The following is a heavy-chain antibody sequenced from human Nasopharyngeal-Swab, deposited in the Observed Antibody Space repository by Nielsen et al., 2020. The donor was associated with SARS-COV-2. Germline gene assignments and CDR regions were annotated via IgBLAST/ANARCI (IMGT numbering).Heavy chain of an antibody. V-gene: IGHV3-73*01. CDR3: TTDYYFDY. CDR1: GFTFSGSA. J-gene: IGHJ4*02. CDR2: IGDKDHNYAT. Sequence: GESLKISCAASGFTFSGSAMHWVRQASGKGLEWVGRIGDKDHNYATTYGAAVKGRFTISRDDSKNTAFPQMDSLKTEDTALYYCTTDYYFDYWGQGTLVTVSS.